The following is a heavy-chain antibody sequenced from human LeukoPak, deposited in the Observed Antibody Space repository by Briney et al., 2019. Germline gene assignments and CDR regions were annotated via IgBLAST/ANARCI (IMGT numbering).Heavy chain of an antibody. CDR2: IYSGGST. J-gene: IGHJ4*02. CDR1: GFTVSSNY. CDR3: ARAGGYSGYDKYYFDY. Sequence: GGSLRLSCAASGFTVSSNYMNWVRQAPGKGLEWVSVIYSGGSTYYSDSVKGRFTISKQNSKNTMYLKMNSLRAEDTAVYYCARAGGYSGYDKYYFDYWGQGALVTVSS. D-gene: IGHD5-12*01. V-gene: IGHV3-53*04.